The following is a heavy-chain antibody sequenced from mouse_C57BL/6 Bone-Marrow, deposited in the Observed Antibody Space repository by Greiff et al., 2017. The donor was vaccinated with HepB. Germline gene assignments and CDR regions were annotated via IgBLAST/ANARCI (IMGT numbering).Heavy chain of an antibody. V-gene: IGHV1-15*01. D-gene: IGHD1-1*01. Sequence: QVQLQQSGAELVRPGASVTLSCKASGYTFTDYEMHWVKQTPVHGLEWIGAIDPETGGTAYNQKFKGKAILTADKSSSTAYMELRSLTSEESAAYYCTRRITAVVQDYFDYWGQSTTHTVSS. CDR2: IDPETGGT. J-gene: IGHJ2*01. CDR3: TRRITAVVQDYFDY. CDR1: GYTFTDYE.